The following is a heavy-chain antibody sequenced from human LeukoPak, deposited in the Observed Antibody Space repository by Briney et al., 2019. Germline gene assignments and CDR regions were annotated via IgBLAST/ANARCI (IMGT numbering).Heavy chain of an antibody. CDR3: ARGVVAAAGRTFDF. CDR2: IYYSGST. Sequence: SETLSLTCTVSGGSISGYYWSWIRQPPAKGLEWIGFIYYSGSTNYNPSLKSRVTISVDTSKNQFSLNLSSVTAADTAVYYCARGVVAAAGRTFDFWGQGTLVTVSS. J-gene: IGHJ4*02. CDR1: GGSISGYY. V-gene: IGHV4-59*01. D-gene: IGHD6-13*01.